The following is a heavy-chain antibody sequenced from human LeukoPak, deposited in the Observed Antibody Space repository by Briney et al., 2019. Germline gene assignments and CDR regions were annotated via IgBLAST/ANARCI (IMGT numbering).Heavy chain of an antibody. CDR1: GFTFSSYA. V-gene: IGHV3-64D*06. D-gene: IGHD5-18*01. CDR2: VSSNGDST. J-gene: IGHJ4*02. CDR3: VAAMVARAIDY. Sequence: GGSLRLSRSASGFTFSSYAIYWVRQAPGKGLEYVSAVSSNGDSTYYAGSVKGRFTISRDNSKNTLYLQMSSLRAEDTAVYYCVAAMVARAIDYWGQGTLVTVSS.